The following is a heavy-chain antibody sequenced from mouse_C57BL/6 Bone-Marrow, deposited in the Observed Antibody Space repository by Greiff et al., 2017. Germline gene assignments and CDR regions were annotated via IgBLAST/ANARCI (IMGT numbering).Heavy chain of an antibody. CDR3: ARGGGLLLHFDY. CDR1: GYTFTSYT. CDR2: INPSSGYT. D-gene: IGHD2-3*01. Sequence: VQLQQSGAELARPGASVKMSCKASGYTFTSYTMHWVKQRPGQGLEWIGYINPSSGYTKYNQKFKDKATLTADKSSSTAYMQLSSLTSEDSAVYYCARGGGLLLHFDYWGQGTTLTVSS. J-gene: IGHJ2*01. V-gene: IGHV1-4*01.